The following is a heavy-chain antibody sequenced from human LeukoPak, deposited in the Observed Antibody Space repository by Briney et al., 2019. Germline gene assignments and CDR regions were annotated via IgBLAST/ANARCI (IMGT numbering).Heavy chain of an antibody. Sequence: SETLSLTCTVSGGSISGYYWSWIRQPPGKGLEWIGYIYYSGSTNYNPSLKSRVTMSVDTSKNQFSLKLSSVTAADTAVYYCARDYSNYDWFDPWGQGTLVTVSS. CDR3: ARDYSNYDWFDP. D-gene: IGHD4-11*01. CDR1: GGSISGYY. CDR2: IYYSGST. V-gene: IGHV4-59*12. J-gene: IGHJ5*02.